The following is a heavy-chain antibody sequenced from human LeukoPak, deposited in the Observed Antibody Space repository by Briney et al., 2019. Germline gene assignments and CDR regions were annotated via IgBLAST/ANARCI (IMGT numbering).Heavy chain of an antibody. J-gene: IGHJ4*02. Sequence: SETLSLTCTVSGGSISSDYWSWIRQPAGKGLEWIGRIYTSGSTNYNPSLKSRVTMSVDTSKNQFSLKLSSVTAADTAVYYCAGEYDMIPPESYFDYWGQGTLVTVSS. V-gene: IGHV4-4*07. D-gene: IGHD3-22*01. CDR3: AGEYDMIPPESYFDY. CDR2: IYTSGST. CDR1: GGSISSDY.